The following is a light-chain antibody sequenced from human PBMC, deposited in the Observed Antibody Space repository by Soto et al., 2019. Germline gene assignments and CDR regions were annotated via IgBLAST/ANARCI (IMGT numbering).Light chain of an antibody. J-gene: IGKJ1*01. Sequence: EIVMTQSPATLSVSPGERATLSCRASQSVSSNLAWYRQKPGQAPRLLIYGASTRATGIPARFSGSGSGTAFTRTISGLLSEAFAVEYCQQYNNWTPWTCGQGTKVEVK. V-gene: IGKV3-15*01. CDR1: QSVSSN. CDR2: GAS. CDR3: QQYNNWTPWT.